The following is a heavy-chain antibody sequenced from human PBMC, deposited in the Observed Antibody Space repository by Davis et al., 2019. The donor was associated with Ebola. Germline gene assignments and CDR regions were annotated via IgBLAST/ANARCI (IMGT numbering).Heavy chain of an antibody. Sequence: GESLKISCAASGFTFSSYAMSWVRQAPGKGLEWVSTISGSGGSTYYADSVKGRFTISRDNSKNTPDLQINSLRAEDTAVYYCAKRWGGDCSSTSCFFDYWGQGTLVTVSS. V-gene: IGHV3-23*01. CDR3: AKRWGGDCSSTSCFFDY. J-gene: IGHJ4*02. CDR1: GFTFSSYA. CDR2: ISGSGGST. D-gene: IGHD2-2*01.